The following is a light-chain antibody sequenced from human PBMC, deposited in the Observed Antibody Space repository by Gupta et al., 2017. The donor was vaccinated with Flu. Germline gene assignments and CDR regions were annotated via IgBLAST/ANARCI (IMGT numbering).Light chain of an antibody. Sequence: PCSGGSSSIGSATVYWYQQVPGMAPKLLIVANNQRPAGVPGRFSCSKSGTPASLAISGPQPVEEADYFFATRIYRMGGPVFGGGT. V-gene: IGLV1-44*01. CDR2: ANN. CDR1: SSSIGSAT. J-gene: IGLJ2*01. CDR3: ATRIYRMGGPV.